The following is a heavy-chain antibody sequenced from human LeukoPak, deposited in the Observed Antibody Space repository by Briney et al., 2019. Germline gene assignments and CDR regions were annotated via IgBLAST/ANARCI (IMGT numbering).Heavy chain of an antibody. CDR1: GFTFSSYW. D-gene: IGHD3-22*01. V-gene: IGHV3-33*08. J-gene: IGHJ5*02. CDR2: IWYDGSNK. CDR3: ARDAFVVVITTAYNWFDP. Sequence: GGSLRLSCAASGFTFSSYWMSWVRQAPGKGLEWVAVIWYDGSNKYYADSVKGRFTISRDNSKNTLYLQMNSLRAEDTAVNYCARDAFVVVITTAYNWFDPWGQGTLVTVSS.